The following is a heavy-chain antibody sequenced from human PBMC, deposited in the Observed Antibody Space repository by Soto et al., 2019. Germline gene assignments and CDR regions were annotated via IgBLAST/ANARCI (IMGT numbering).Heavy chain of an antibody. CDR3: ARDFGDYGLDY. V-gene: IGHV3-30-3*01. J-gene: IGHJ4*02. CDR1: GFTFSSYA. D-gene: IGHD4-17*01. CDR2: ISYDGSNK. Sequence: HPGGSLRLSCAASGFTFSSYAMHWVRQAPGKGLEWVAVISYDGSNKYYADSVKGRFTISRDNSKNTLYLQMNSLRAEDTAVYYCARDFGDYGLDYWGQGTLVTVSS.